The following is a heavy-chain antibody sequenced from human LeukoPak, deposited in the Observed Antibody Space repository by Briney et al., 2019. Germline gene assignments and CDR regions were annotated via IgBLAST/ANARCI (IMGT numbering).Heavy chain of an antibody. J-gene: IGHJ4*02. V-gene: IGHV3-7*03. CDR3: TTDPSSGLLWFGELLIFDY. CDR2: IKRDGSEK. D-gene: IGHD3-10*01. Sequence: PGGSLRLSCAASGFTFSNYWMTWVRQAPGKGLEWVANIKRDGSEKYYVDSVKGRFTITRDNAKNSLYLQMNSLKTEDTAVYYCTTDPSSGLLWFGELLIFDYWGQGTLVTVSS. CDR1: GFTFSNYW.